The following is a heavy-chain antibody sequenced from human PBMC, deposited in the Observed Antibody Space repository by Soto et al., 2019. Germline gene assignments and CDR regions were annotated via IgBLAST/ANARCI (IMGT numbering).Heavy chain of an antibody. Sequence: SETLFLTCTVSGASVSSGDYYWSCIRQPPGKGLEWIGYIYNSGGSYYNPSLKGRLTISIDTSKNQFSLKLNSVTVADTAIYYCVGTGTTDDYWGRGTLVTVSS. D-gene: IGHD4-17*01. CDR3: VGTGTTDDY. J-gene: IGHJ4*02. CDR2: IYNSGGS. CDR1: GASVSSGDYY. V-gene: IGHV4-30-4*01.